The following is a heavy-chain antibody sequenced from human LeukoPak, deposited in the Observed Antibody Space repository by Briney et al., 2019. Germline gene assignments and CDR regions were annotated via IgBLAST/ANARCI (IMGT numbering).Heavy chain of an antibody. CDR2: ISWNSGSI. D-gene: IGHD5-18*01. Sequence: QPGRSLRLSCAASGFTFDDYAMHWVRQAPGKGLEWVSGISWNSGSIGYADSVKGRFTISRDNARNYLYLQMNSLRAEDMALYYCAKGSRGYSYGSFDYWGQGTLVTVSS. V-gene: IGHV3-9*03. J-gene: IGHJ4*02. CDR3: AKGSRGYSYGSFDY. CDR1: GFTFDDYA.